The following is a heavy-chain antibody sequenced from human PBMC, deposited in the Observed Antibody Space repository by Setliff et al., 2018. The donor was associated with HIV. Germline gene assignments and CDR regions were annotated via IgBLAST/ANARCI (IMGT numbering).Heavy chain of an antibody. D-gene: IGHD3-16*02. CDR1: GGSISSGGYY. V-gene: IGHV4-31*03. CDR3: ARGYPVSYYYYMDV. CDR2: IYYSGST. J-gene: IGHJ6*03. Sequence: SETLSLTCTVSGGSISSGGYYWSWIRQQPGKGLEWIGYIYYSGSTYYNPSLKSRVTISVDTSKNQFSLKLSSETAADTAVYYCARGYPVSYYYYMDVWGKGTTVTVSS.